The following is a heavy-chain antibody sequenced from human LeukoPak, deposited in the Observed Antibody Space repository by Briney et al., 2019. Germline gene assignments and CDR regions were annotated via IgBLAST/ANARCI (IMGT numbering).Heavy chain of an antibody. CDR1: GYTFTGYY. Sequence: ASVKVSCKASGYTFTGYYMHWVRQAPGQGLKWMGWINPNSGGTNYAQKFQGWVTMTRDTSISTAYMELSRLRSDDTAVYYCARDDPYYYYGMDVWGQGTTVTVSS. CDR2: INPNSGGT. CDR3: ARDDPYYYYGMDV. V-gene: IGHV1-2*04. J-gene: IGHJ6*02.